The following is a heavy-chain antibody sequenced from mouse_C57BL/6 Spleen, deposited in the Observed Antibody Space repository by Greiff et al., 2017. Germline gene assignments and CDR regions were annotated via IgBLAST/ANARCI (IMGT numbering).Heavy chain of an antibody. J-gene: IGHJ2*01. V-gene: IGHV8-8*01. CDR3: ARIFVYDYDVRGYFDY. D-gene: IGHD2-4*01. Sequence: QVTLKVSGPGILQPSQTLSLTCSFSGFSLSTFGMGVGWIRRPSGKGLEWLAHIWWDDDKYYNPALKSRLTISKDTSKNQVFLKLANVDTADTATYYCARIFVYDYDVRGYFDYWGQGTTLTVSS. CDR1: GFSLSTFGMG. CDR2: IWWDDDK.